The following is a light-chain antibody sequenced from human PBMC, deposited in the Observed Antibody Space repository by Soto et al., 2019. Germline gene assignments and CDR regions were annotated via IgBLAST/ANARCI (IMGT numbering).Light chain of an antibody. J-gene: IGKJ5*01. CDR1: QSVSSY. V-gene: IGKV3-11*01. Sequence: EIVLTQSPATLYLSPGERATLSCRASQSVSSYLAWYQQKPGQAPRLLIYDASNRATGIPARFSGSGSGTDFILTISRLEPEDFAVYYSQQRSNWPSITFGQGTRLEIK. CDR3: QQRSNWPSIT. CDR2: DAS.